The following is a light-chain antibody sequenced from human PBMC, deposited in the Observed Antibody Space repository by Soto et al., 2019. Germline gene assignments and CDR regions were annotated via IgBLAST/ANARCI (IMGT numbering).Light chain of an antibody. J-gene: IGLJ2*01. CDR1: SSDVGSYNL. V-gene: IGLV2-23*01. CDR3: CSYAGSSTPVV. CDR2: EGS. Sequence: QSALTQPASVSGSPGQSITISCTGTSSDVGSYNLVSWYQQHPGKAPKLMIYEGSKRPSGVSNRSSGSKSGNTASLTISGLQAEDEADYYCCSYAGSSTPVVFGGGTQLTVL.